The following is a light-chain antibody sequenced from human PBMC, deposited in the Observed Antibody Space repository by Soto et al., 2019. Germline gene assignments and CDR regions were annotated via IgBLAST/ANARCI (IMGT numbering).Light chain of an antibody. Sequence: DIQLTQSPSFLSASVGDRVTITCRASQGISSYLAWYQQKPGKAPKLLIYAASTLQSGVPSRFSGSGSGTEFTLTINSLQPEDFATYYCQQLNSYPQTFGPGTKVDIK. CDR1: QGISSY. J-gene: IGKJ3*01. V-gene: IGKV1-9*01. CDR3: QQLNSYPQT. CDR2: AAS.